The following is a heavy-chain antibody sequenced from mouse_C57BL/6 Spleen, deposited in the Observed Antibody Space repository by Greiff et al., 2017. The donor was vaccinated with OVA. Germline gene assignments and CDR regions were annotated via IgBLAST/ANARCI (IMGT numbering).Heavy chain of an antibody. Sequence: EVQLQQSGPELVKPGASVKMSCKASGYTFTDYNMHWVKQSHGKSLEWIGYINPNNGGTSYNQKFKGKATLTVNKSSSTAYMELRSLTSEDSAVYYCARPTYWDGYAMDYWGQGTSVTVSS. CDR3: ARPTYWDGYAMDY. D-gene: IGHD4-1*01. J-gene: IGHJ4*01. V-gene: IGHV1-22*01. CDR2: INPNNGGT. CDR1: GYTFTDYN.